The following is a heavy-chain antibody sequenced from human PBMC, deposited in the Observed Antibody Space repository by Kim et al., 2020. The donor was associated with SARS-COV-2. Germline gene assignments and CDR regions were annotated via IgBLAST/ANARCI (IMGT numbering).Heavy chain of an antibody. J-gene: IGHJ4*02. D-gene: IGHD3-10*01. V-gene: IGHV1-69*01. Sequence: QKCQGRVTITADESTSTAYMELSSLRSEDTAVYYCASILVRGVTPWYFDYWGQGTLVTVSS. CDR3: ASILVRGVTPWYFDY.